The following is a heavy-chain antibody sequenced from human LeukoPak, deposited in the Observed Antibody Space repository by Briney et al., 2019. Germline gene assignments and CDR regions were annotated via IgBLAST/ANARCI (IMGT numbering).Heavy chain of an antibody. V-gene: IGHV3-23*01. CDR3: ARDFWDDFEYFDL. D-gene: IGHD3-3*01. CDR2: ISGDGDST. J-gene: IGHJ2*01. Sequence: PGGSLRLSCATSGFTFSRSAMSWVRQAPGKGLEWLAAISGDGDSTYYADSVKGRFTISRDNSENTVYRQMNSLRADETAVYYCARDFWDDFEYFDLWGRGTLVTVSS. CDR1: GFTFSRSA.